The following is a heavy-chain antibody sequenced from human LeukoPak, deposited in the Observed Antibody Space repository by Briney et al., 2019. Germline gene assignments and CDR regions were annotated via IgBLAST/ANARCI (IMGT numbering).Heavy chain of an antibody. D-gene: IGHD3-22*01. CDR2: ISYSGST. J-gene: IGHJ3*02. V-gene: IGHV4-59*01. CDR1: GGSISSYH. Sequence: SETLSLTCTVSGGSISSYHWSWIRQPPGKRLEWIGYISYSGSTNSNPSLKSRVTISVDTSKNQFSLKLSSATAADTAVYYCARGNYDSRGYSNAFDIWGQGAMVTVSS. CDR3: ARGNYDSRGYSNAFDI.